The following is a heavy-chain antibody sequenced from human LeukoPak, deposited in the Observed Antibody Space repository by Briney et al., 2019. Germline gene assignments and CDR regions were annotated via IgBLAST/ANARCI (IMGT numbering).Heavy chain of an antibody. CDR2: ITGSGNST. V-gene: IGHV3-23*01. CDR3: AKFGSSGSPYWSPSDY. CDR1: GFTFNTNA. Sequence: GGSLRLSCAASGFTFNTNAMNWVRQAPGKGLEGVSGITGSGNSTYYTNSVKGRFTISRDNSKNTLYLQMNNLRAEDTALYYCAKFGSSGSPYWSPSDYWGQGVLVTVSA. J-gene: IGHJ4*02. D-gene: IGHD3-10*01.